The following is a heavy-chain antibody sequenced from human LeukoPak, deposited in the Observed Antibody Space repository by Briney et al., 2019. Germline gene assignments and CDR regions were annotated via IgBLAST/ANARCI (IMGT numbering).Heavy chain of an antibody. CDR1: GGSSSSYY. D-gene: IGHD3-10*01. Sequence: PSETLSRTCTVSGGSSSSYYWSWIRQPPGKGLEWIGYIFYTGSTNYNPSLKSRVTISVDRSKNQFSLKLSSVTAADTAIYYCARAGAWQIDPWGQGTLLTVSS. V-gene: IGHV4-59*01. CDR3: ARAGAWQIDP. CDR2: IFYTGST. J-gene: IGHJ5*02.